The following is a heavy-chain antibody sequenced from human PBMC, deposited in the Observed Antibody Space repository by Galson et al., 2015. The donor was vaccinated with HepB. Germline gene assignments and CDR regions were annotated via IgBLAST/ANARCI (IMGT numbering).Heavy chain of an antibody. CDR3: AREEVVGATTGFDY. D-gene: IGHD1-26*01. Sequence: CAISGDSVSSNSAAWNWIRQSPSRGLGWLGRTYYRSKWYNDYAVSVKSRITINPDTSKNQFSLQLNSVTPEDTAVYYCAREEVVGATTGFDYWGQGTLVTVSS. J-gene: IGHJ4*02. CDR2: TYYRSKWYN. V-gene: IGHV6-1*01. CDR1: GDSVSSNSAA.